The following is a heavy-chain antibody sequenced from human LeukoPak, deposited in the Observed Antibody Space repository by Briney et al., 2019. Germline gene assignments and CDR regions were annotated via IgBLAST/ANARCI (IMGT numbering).Heavy chain of an antibody. CDR2: IYTSGST. CDR3: ARGDFWSGFDY. V-gene: IGHV4-4*07. D-gene: IGHD3-3*01. J-gene: IGHJ4*02. Sequence: SETLSLTCTVSDGSISSYYWSWIRQPAGKGLEWIGRIYTSGSTNYNPSLKSRVTMSIDTSKNQFSLKLSSVTAADTAVYYCARGDFWSGFDYWGQGTLVTVSS. CDR1: DGSISSYY.